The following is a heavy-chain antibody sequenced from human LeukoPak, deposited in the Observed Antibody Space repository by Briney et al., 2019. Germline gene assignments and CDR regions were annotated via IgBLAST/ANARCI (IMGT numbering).Heavy chain of an antibody. D-gene: IGHD6-19*01. CDR2: ISSSGSTK. CDR1: GFTFSSYE. J-gene: IGHJ4*02. V-gene: IGHV3-48*03. Sequence: GGSLRLSCAASGFTFSSYEMNWVRQAPGKGLEWVSDISSSGSTKYYADSVKGRFTISRDNAKNSLYLQMNSLRAEDTAVYYCAKDLGIVYSSGWYYFDYWGQGTLVTVSS. CDR3: AKDLGIVYSSGWYYFDY.